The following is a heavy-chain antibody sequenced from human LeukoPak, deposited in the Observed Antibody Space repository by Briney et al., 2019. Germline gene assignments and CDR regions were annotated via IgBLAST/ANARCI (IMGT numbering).Heavy chain of an antibody. CDR3: ARVDVVPAAPFDY. V-gene: IGHV3-48*01. CDR1: GFTFSSYS. CDR2: ISSSSSTI. J-gene: IGHJ4*02. Sequence: PGRSLRLSCAASGFTFSSYSMNWVRQAPGKGLEWVSYISSSSSTIYYADSVKGRFTISRDNAKNSLYLQMNSLRAEDTAVYYCARVDVVPAAPFDYWGQGTLVTVSS. D-gene: IGHD2-2*01.